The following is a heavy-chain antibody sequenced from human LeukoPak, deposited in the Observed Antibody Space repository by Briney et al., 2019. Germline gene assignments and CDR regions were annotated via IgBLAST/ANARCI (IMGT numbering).Heavy chain of an antibody. CDR1: GFTFSSYD. V-gene: IGHV3-13*01. J-gene: IGHJ3*02. D-gene: IGHD5-18*01. Sequence: PGGSLRLSCAASGFTFSSYDMHWVRQATGKGLEWVSAIGTAGDTCYLASVKGRFTISRENAKNSLYLQMNSLRAGDTAVYYCARARGYSYGYASAFDMWGQGTMVTVST. CDR3: ARARGYSYGYASAFDM. CDR2: IGTAGDT.